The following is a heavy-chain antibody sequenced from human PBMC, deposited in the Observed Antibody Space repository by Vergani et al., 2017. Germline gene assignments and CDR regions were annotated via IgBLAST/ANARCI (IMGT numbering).Heavy chain of an antibody. V-gene: IGHV4-61*02. CDR3: ARDAHLPGMESWFDP. CDR2: IYTSGST. CDR1: GGSISSGSYY. D-gene: IGHD3-3*01. J-gene: IGHJ5*02. Sequence: QVQLQESGPGLVKPSQTLSLTCTVSGGSISSGSYYWSWIRQPAGKGLEWIGRIYTSGSTNYNPSLKSRVTISVDTSKNQFSLKLSSVTAADTAVYYCARDAHLPGMESWFDPWGQGTLVTVSS.